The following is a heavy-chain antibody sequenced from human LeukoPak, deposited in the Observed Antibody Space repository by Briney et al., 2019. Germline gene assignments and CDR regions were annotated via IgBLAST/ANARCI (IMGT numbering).Heavy chain of an antibody. J-gene: IGHJ6*02. D-gene: IGHD2-21*02. Sequence: GGSLRLSCAASGFTFSSYAMSWVRQAPGKGLEWVSAISGSGGSTYYADSVKGRFTISRDNAKNSLYLQMNSLRAEDTAVYYCARICGGDCSSYGMDVWGQGTTVTVSS. CDR3: ARICGGDCSSYGMDV. V-gene: IGHV3-23*01. CDR2: ISGSGGST. CDR1: GFTFSSYA.